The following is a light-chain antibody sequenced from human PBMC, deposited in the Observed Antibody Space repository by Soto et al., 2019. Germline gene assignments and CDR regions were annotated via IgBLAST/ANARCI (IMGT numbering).Light chain of an antibody. CDR3: EQSHIVPRT. CDR2: TAS. J-gene: IGKJ1*01. Sequence: DIKMTQSPSSLSASVGDRVTISCRTSQTISTHLNWYQQKPGRAPQLLIYTASTLHSGVPSRFSGSGSGTEFTRPISSLQPEDFATYYGEQSHIVPRTFGQGTKG. CDR1: QTISTH. V-gene: IGKV1-39*01.